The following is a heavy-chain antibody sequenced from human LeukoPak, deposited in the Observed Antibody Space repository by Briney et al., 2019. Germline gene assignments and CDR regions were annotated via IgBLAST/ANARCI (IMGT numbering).Heavy chain of an antibody. CDR1: GFTFSSYT. CDR2: ISSSSSYI. Sequence: TGGSLRLSCAASGFTFSSYTINWVRQAPGKGLEWVSSISSSSSYIYYADSVKGRFTISRDNSKNTLYLQMNSLRAEDTAVYYCAKGAMYSRYGMDVWGQGTTVTVSS. V-gene: IGHV3-21*04. D-gene: IGHD6-13*01. J-gene: IGHJ6*02. CDR3: AKGAMYSRYGMDV.